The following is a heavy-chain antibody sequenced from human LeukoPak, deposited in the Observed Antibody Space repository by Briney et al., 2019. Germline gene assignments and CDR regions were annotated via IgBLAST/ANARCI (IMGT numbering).Heavy chain of an antibody. CDR1: GFSLSTSGVA. Sequence: SGPTLVKPTQTLTLTCTFSGFSLSTSGVAVGWIRQPPGKALEWLALIYWDDDKRYSPSLKSRLTITKDTSKDQVVLTMTNMDPVDTATYYCARYCSGDNCYSLYYFDYWGQGTLVTVSS. V-gene: IGHV2-5*02. D-gene: IGHD2-15*01. CDR3: ARYCSGDNCYSLYYFDY. J-gene: IGHJ4*02. CDR2: IYWDDDK.